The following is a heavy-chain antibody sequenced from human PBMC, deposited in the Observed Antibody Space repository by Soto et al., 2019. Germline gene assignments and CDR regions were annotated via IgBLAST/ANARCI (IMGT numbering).Heavy chain of an antibody. J-gene: IGHJ6*03. CDR2: FDPEDGET. CDR1: GYTLTELS. D-gene: IGHD4-4*01. Sequence: ASVKVSCKVSGYTLTELSMHWVRQAPGKGPEWMGGFDPEDGETIYAQKFQGRVTMTEDTSTDTAYMELSSLRSEDTAVYYCATEGYSNYEGYYYYYMDVWGKGTTVTVSS. CDR3: ATEGYSNYEGYYYYYMDV. V-gene: IGHV1-24*01.